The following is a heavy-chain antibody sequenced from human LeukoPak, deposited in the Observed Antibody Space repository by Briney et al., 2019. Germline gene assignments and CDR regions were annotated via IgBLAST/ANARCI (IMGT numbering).Heavy chain of an antibody. CDR3: ARHHYDFWSGLEYYYYMDV. J-gene: IGHJ6*03. Sequence: SETLSLTCTVSGGSISSSSYYWGWIRQPPGKGLEWIGSIYYSGSTYYNPSLKSRVTISVDTSKNQFSLKLSSVTAADTAVYYCARHHYDFWSGLEYYYYMDVWGKGTTVTVSS. D-gene: IGHD3-3*01. CDR1: GGSISSSSYY. CDR2: IYYSGST. V-gene: IGHV4-39*01.